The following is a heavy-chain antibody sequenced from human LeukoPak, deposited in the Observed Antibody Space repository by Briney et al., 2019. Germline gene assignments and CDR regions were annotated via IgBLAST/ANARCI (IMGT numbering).Heavy chain of an antibody. D-gene: IGHD2-2*01. CDR1: GGSISSSSYY. V-gene: IGHV4-39*01. CDR2: IYYSGST. Sequence: SETLSLTCTVSGGSISSSSYYWGWIRQPPGKGLEWIGSIYYSGSTYYNPSLKSRVTISVDTSKNQFTLKLSSVTAADTAVYYCARHQRSSTTFFDYWGQGTLVTVSS. CDR3: ARHQRSSTTFFDY. J-gene: IGHJ4*02.